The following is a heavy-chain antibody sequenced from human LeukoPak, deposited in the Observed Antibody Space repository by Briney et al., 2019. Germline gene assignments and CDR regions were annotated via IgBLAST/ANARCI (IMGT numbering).Heavy chain of an antibody. CDR1: GYTFTSNY. CDR3: ARGGLAVGVADI. D-gene: IGHD6-19*01. Sequence: ASVKVSCKASGYTFTSNYMHWVRQAPGQGLEWMGIINPSGGSTIYAQKFQGRVTMIRDTSTSTVYMELSSLRSEDTAVYYCARGGLAVGVADIWGQGTLVTVSS. J-gene: IGHJ4*02. V-gene: IGHV1-46*01. CDR2: INPSGGST.